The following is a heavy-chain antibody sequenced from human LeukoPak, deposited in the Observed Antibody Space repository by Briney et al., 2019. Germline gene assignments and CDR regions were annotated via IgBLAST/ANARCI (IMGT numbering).Heavy chain of an antibody. Sequence: SETLSLTCTVSGGSISSYYWSWIRQPAGKGLEWIGRIYSSGSTNYYYNPSLKSRVTKSVDTSKNQFSLKLSSVTAADTAVYYCARDPNSALWGQGTLVTVSS. CDR2: IYSSGST. CDR1: GGSISSYY. J-gene: IGHJ4*02. D-gene: IGHD2-21*01. V-gene: IGHV4-4*07. CDR3: ARDPNSAL.